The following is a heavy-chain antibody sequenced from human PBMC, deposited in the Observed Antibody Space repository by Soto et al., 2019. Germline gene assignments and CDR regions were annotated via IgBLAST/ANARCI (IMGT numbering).Heavy chain of an antibody. V-gene: IGHV1-8*01. J-gene: IGHJ3*02. CDR3: ARERSSGAFDI. CDR2: MNPNSANT. CDR1: GYTFTSYD. D-gene: IGHD1-26*01. Sequence: QVQLVQSGAEVKKPGASVKVSCKTSGYTFTSYDINWVRQATGQGLESMGWMNPNSANTAYAQKFQGRVTMTRNTSIITAYMELSSLRSEDTAVYYCARERSSGAFDIWGQGTMVTVSS.